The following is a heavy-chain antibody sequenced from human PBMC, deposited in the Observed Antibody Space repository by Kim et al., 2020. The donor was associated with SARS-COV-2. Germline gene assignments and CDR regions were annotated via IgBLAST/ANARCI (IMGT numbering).Heavy chain of an antibody. J-gene: IGHJ3*02. Sequence: GGSLRLSCAASGFTFDNYAMNWVRQAPGKGLEWVSFIKGGGGNTFYADSVKGRFTITRDNSKNTLYLQMNSLRAEDTAVYYCAKCGFSYGNDAFDIWGQGTVVTVSS. CDR3: AKCGFSYGNDAFDI. CDR1: GFTFDNYA. D-gene: IGHD5-18*01. V-gene: IGHV3-23*01. CDR2: IKGGGGNT.